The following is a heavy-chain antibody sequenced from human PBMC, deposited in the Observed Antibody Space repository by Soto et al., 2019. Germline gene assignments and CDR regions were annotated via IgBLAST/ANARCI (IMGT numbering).Heavy chain of an antibody. V-gene: IGHV3-30-3*01. CDR1: EFTFTSYA. D-gene: IGHD2-15*01. J-gene: IGHJ6*02. Sequence: QLVESGGRGVQPGRSLRLSCAASEFTFTSYAMHCVRQAPGRGLEWVALISFDGTSEYYADSVKGRFIISRDNSKTMVYLQMNSLRPDDTAIYYCARPIPRWSYHYGMDVWGQGTTVTVSS. CDR2: ISFDGTSE. CDR3: ARPIPRWSYHYGMDV.